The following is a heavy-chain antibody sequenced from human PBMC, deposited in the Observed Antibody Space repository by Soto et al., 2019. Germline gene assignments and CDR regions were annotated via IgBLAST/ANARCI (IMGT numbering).Heavy chain of an antibody. J-gene: IGHJ4*02. Sequence: ASVKVSCKASGYTFTGDYMHWVRQATGQGLEWMGWINPNSGGTNYAQKFQGRVTMTRDTSISTAYMELSRLRSDDTAVYYCARVETYFRNPDKKHTYDSSGYYFSLFFDYWGQGTLVTVSS. D-gene: IGHD3-22*01. CDR1: GYTFTGDY. CDR3: ARVETYFRNPDKKHTYDSSGYYFSLFFDY. CDR2: INPNSGGT. V-gene: IGHV1-2*02.